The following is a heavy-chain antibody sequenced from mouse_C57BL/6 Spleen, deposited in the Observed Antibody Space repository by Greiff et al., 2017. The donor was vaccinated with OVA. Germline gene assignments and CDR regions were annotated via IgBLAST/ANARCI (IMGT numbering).Heavy chain of an antibody. Sequence: EVQLQQSGPGLVKPSQSLSLTCSVTGYSITSGYYWNWIRQFPGNKLEWMGYISYDGSNNYNPSLKNRISITRDTSKNQFFLKLNSVTTEDTATYYCARGGSSYWYFDGWGTGTTVTVSS. D-gene: IGHD1-1*01. V-gene: IGHV3-6*01. J-gene: IGHJ1*03. CDR2: ISYDGSN. CDR1: GYSITSGYY. CDR3: ARGGSSYWYFDG.